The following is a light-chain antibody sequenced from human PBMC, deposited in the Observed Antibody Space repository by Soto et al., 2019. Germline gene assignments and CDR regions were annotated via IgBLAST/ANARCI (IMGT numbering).Light chain of an antibody. CDR2: GAS. J-gene: IGKJ1*01. CDR3: QQSYSTPRT. CDR1: QSVSSH. V-gene: IGKV3-15*01. Sequence: EILMTQSPATLSVSPGEGATVSCRASQSVSSHLAWYQHKPGQAPRLLFYGASTRATGIPARFSGSGSGTDFTLTISSLQPEDFASYFCQQSYSTPRTFGQGTKVDIK.